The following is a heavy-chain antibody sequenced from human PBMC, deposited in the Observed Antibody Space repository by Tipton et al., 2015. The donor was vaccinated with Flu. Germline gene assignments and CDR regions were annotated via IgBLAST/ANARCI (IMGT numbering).Heavy chain of an antibody. V-gene: IGHV4-59*02. CDR1: GGSVSSYY. D-gene: IGHD4-17*01. Sequence: LRLSCTVSGGSVSSYYWSWIRQSPGKGLEWIGYIYYSGSTKYNPSLQSRVTILVDTSKDQFSLKLTSVTAADTAVYYCARVASDYWIGNYYGLDVWGQGTTVTVSS. J-gene: IGHJ6*02. CDR3: ARVASDYWIGNYYGLDV. CDR2: IYYSGST.